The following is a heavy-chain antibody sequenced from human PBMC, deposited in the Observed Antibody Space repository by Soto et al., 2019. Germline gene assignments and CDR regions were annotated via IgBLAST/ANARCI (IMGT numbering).Heavy chain of an antibody. CDR1: GGSINSSGYY. V-gene: IGHV4-31*03. Sequence: SETLSLTCTVSGGSINSSGYYWSWIRQYPGKGLEWIGYIHYSGTAYYNPSLKSRVTISVDTSKNQFSLKLTSVTAADTAVYYCARDKITGLFDYWGQGTLVTVSS. D-gene: IGHD2-8*02. J-gene: IGHJ4*02. CDR3: ARDKITGLFDY. CDR2: IHYSGTA.